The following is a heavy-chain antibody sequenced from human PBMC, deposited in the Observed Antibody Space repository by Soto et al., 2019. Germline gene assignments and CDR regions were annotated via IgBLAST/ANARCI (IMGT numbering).Heavy chain of an antibody. J-gene: IGHJ5*02. CDR3: ATGGDILTGPEVWGSVNWFDP. CDR2: IKQDGSEK. CDR1: GFTFSRYW. V-gene: IGHV3-7*01. D-gene: IGHD3-9*01. Sequence: EVQLVESGGGLVQPGGSLRLSCAASGFTFSRYWMSWVRQAPGKGLEWVANIKQDGSEKYYVDSVKGRFTISRDNAKNSLYLQMNSLRAEDTAVYYCATGGDILTGPEVWGSVNWFDPWGQGTLVTVSS.